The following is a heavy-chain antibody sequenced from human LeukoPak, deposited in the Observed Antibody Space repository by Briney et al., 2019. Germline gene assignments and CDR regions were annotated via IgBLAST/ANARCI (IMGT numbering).Heavy chain of an antibody. V-gene: IGHV4-34*01. CDR3: ARGRGYSSGWHFDY. Sequence: PSETLSLTCAVYGGSFSGFYWSWIRQPPGKGLEWIGEINHSGSTNYNPSLKSRVTISVDTSKNQFSPKLSSVTAADTAVYYCARGRGYSSGWHFDYWGQGTLVTVSS. J-gene: IGHJ4*02. CDR2: INHSGST. D-gene: IGHD6-19*01. CDR1: GGSFSGFY.